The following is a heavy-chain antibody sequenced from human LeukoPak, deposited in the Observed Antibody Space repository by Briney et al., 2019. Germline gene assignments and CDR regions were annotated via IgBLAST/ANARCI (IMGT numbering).Heavy chain of an antibody. CDR2: ISSSSYI. D-gene: IGHD3-9*01. Sequence: GGSLRLSCAASGFTFSSYSMNWVRQAQGKGLEWVSSISSSSYIYYADSVKGRFTISRDNAKNSLYLQMNSLRAEDTAVYYCARDYDILVDAFDIWGQGAMVTVSS. V-gene: IGHV3-21*01. J-gene: IGHJ3*02. CDR1: GFTFSSYS. CDR3: ARDYDILVDAFDI.